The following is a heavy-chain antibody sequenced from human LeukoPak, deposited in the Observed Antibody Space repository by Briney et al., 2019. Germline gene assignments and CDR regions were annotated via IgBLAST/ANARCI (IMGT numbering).Heavy chain of an antibody. J-gene: IGHJ4*02. Sequence: PGGSLRLSCAASGFTFSSYAMSWVRQAPGKGLEGVSGISGSGGGTYYADSVKGRFTISRDNSKNSLYLQMNSLKTEDTAVYHCTRVPFDYWGQGILVTVSS. CDR1: GFTFSSYA. CDR2: ISGSGGGT. V-gene: IGHV3-23*01. CDR3: TRVPFDY.